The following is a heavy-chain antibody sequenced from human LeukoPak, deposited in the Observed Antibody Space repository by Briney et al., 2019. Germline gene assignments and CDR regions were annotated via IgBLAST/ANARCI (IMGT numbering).Heavy chain of an antibody. V-gene: IGHV3-48*03. Sequence: LGGSLRLSCAASGFTFSSYEMNWVRQAPGKGLEWVSYISSSGSTIYYADSVKGRFTISRDNAKNSLYLQMNSLRAEDTAVYYCAKPTDYSDYEFDYWGQGTLVTVSS. CDR1: GFTFSSYE. J-gene: IGHJ4*02. CDR2: ISSSGSTI. CDR3: AKPTDYSDYEFDY. D-gene: IGHD4-11*01.